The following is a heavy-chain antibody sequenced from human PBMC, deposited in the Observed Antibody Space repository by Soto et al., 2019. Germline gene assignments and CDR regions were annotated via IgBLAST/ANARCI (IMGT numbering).Heavy chain of an antibody. J-gene: IGHJ3*02. V-gene: IGHV5-51*01. D-gene: IGHD3-22*01. CDR2: IYPGDSDT. Sequence: GESLKISCKGSGYSFTSYWIGWVRQMPGKGLEWTGIIYPGDSDTRYSPSFQGQVTISADKSISTAYLQWSSLKASDTAMYYCARLNYYDSSEDAFDIWGQGTMVTVSS. CDR3: ARLNYYDSSEDAFDI. CDR1: GYSFTSYW.